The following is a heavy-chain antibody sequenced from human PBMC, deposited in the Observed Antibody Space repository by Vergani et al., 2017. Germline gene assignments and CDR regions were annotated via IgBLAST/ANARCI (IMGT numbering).Heavy chain of an antibody. J-gene: IGHJ5*02. Sequence: EVQLVESGGGLVQPGGSLRLSCAASGFTFSSYWMSWVRQAPGKGLEWVANIKQDGSEKYYVDSVKGRFTISRDNAKNSLYLQMNSLRAEDTAVYYCARGWEGPDDWPWFDPLGLGTLVTVSS. CDR2: IKQDGSEK. D-gene: IGHD1-26*01. V-gene: IGHV3-7*01. CDR1: GFTFSSYW. CDR3: ARGWEGPDDWPWFDP.